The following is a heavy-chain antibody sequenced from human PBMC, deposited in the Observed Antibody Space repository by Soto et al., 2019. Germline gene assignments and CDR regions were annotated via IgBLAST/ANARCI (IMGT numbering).Heavy chain of an antibody. D-gene: IGHD6-13*01. Sequence: KPSETLSVTCTFSVGYISISRYYWGWVRQPPGKGLEWIATIYSSGGTHYNPYLKSRVTISAESSKNHFLLNVSSVTAADTAVYYCARLGGFASGTFDYWGQGIMVTVSS. V-gene: IGHV4-39*02. J-gene: IGHJ4*02. CDR3: ARLGGFASGTFDY. CDR1: VGYISISRYY. CDR2: IYSSGGT.